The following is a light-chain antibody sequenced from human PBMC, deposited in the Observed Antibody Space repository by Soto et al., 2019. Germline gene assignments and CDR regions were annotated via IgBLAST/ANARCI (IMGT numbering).Light chain of an antibody. V-gene: IGKV3-11*01. Sequence: EIXLTQSPVTLSLSPGERATLSCRASQSVSGYVAWYQQKPGQAPRLLIYDASSRANGIPARFTGSGSGTDISLTISSLEPEDFAVYYCQQRGTWPTFGQGTRVEI. CDR3: QQRGTWPT. CDR1: QSVSGY. CDR2: DAS. J-gene: IGKJ1*01.